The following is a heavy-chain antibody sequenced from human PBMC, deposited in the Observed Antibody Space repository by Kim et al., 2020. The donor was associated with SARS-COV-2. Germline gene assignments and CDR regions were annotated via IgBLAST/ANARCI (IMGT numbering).Heavy chain of an antibody. CDR1: GGSFSGYY. Sequence: SETLSLTCAVYGGSFSGYYWTWIRQPPGKGLEWIGDIDHSGSANYHPSLKSRATISADTSNNQFSLKMNSVTAADKAIYYCARYDFWSRGTMVTASS. J-gene: IGHJ4*02. CDR3: ARYDF. CDR2: IDHSGSA. D-gene: IGHD3-3*01. V-gene: IGHV4-34*01.